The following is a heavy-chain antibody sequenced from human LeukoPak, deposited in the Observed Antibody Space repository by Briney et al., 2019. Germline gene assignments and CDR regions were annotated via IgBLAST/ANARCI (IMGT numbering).Heavy chain of an antibody. CDR2: IYYSGST. D-gene: IGHD6-13*01. CDR3: ARTAAGFDAFDI. J-gene: IGHJ3*02. CDR1: GGSISSSSYY. V-gene: IGHV4-39*01. Sequence: SETLSLTCTVSGGSISSSSYYWGWLRQPPGKGLEWIGSIYYSGSTYYNPSLKSRVTISVDTSKNQFSLKLSSVTAADTAVYYCARTAAGFDAFDIWGQGTMVTVSS.